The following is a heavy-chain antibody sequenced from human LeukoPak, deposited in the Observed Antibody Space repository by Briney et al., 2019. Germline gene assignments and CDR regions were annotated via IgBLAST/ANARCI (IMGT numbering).Heavy chain of an antibody. CDR1: GFTFRSYG. CDR2: IRYDGSDK. Sequence: GGSLRLSCAASGFTFRSYGMHWVRQAPGKGLEWVTFIRYDGSDKYYADSVKGRFTISRDNSKNTLFLQMNSLRVEDTAVYYCAKRADYYDSSRALYDAFDLWGQGTMVTVSS. CDR3: AKRADYYDSSRALYDAFDL. V-gene: IGHV3-30*02. J-gene: IGHJ3*01. D-gene: IGHD3-16*01.